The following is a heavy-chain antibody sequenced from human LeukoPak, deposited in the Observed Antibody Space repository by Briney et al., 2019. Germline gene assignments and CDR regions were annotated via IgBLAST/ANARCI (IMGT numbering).Heavy chain of an antibody. J-gene: IGHJ4*02. CDR2: IYYSGST. CDR1: GGSISSSSYY. V-gene: IGHV4-39*07. D-gene: IGHD5-24*01. Sequence: SETLSLTCTVSGGSISSSSYYWGWIRQPPGKGLEWIGSIYYSGSTYYNPSLKSRVTISVDTSKNQFSLKLSSVTAADTAVYYCARNPSKMAAFDYWGQGTLVTVSS. CDR3: ARNPSKMAAFDY.